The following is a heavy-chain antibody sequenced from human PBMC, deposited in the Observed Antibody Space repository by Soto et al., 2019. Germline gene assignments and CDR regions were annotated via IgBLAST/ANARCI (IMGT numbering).Heavy chain of an antibody. J-gene: IGHJ6*02. CDR2: ISGSGCST. D-gene: IGHD2-8*01. V-gene: IGHV3-23*01. CDR1: GFTFSSYA. CDR3: AKVVVPAYYYYYSMDV. Sequence: PGGSLRLSCAASGFTFSSYAMSWVRQAPGKGLEWVSGISGSGCSTYYADSVKGRFTISRDNSKSTLDLQMNSLRAEDTAVYFCAKVVVPAYYYYYSMDVWGQGTTVTVSS.